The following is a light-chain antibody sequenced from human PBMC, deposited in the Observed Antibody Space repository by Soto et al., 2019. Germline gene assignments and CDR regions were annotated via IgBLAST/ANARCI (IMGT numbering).Light chain of an antibody. Sequence: QPVLTQPASVSGSPGQSITISCTGTSSDVGGYNYVSWYQQHPGKAPKLMIYDVSNRPSGVSNRFSGSKSGNTASLTISVLQAEDEADYYCSSYTSSSLYVFGTGTKLTLL. CDR3: SSYTSSSLYV. V-gene: IGLV2-14*01. CDR2: DVS. CDR1: SSDVGGYNY. J-gene: IGLJ1*01.